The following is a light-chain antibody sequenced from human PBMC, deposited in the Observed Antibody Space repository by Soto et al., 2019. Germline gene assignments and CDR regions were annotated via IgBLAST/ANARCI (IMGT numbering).Light chain of an antibody. CDR2: EIS. Sequence: QSVLTQPPSASGSPGQSVTISCTGTSSDVGGYDYVSWYQQHPGKAPKVIIYEISKRPSGVPDRFSGSKSGNTASLTVSGLQAEDEADYYCSSYAGSNFWVFGGGTKLTVL. J-gene: IGLJ3*02. V-gene: IGLV2-8*01. CDR3: SSYAGSNFWV. CDR1: SSDVGGYDY.